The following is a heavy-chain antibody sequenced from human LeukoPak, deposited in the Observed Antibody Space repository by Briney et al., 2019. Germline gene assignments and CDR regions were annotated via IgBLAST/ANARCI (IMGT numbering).Heavy chain of an antibody. J-gene: IGHJ6*03. CDR3: ARVVTAILGVYYYYMDV. D-gene: IGHD2-21*02. CDR2: IAETA. Sequence: GASVKVSCKASGFTFATYTISWVRQAPGQGLEWLGWIAETANYAQKFQGRLTMTTDTSTSTAYMELRSLRSDDTAVYDCARVVTAILGVYYYYMDVWGKGTTVTVSS. CDR1: GFTFATYT. V-gene: IGHV1-18*04.